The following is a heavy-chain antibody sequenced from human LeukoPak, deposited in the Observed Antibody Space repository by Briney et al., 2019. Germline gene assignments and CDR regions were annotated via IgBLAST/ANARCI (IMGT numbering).Heavy chain of an antibody. J-gene: IGHJ4*02. CDR2: IYYSGST. D-gene: IGHD3-10*01. Sequence: SETLSLTCTVSGGSISSYYWSWIRQPPGKGLEWIGYIYYSGSTNYNPSLKSRVTISVDTSKNQFSLKLSSVTAADTAVYYCARVSRVRGVIITRYYFDYRGQGTLVTVSS. CDR3: ARVSRVRGVIITRYYFDY. CDR1: GGSISSYY. V-gene: IGHV4-59*01.